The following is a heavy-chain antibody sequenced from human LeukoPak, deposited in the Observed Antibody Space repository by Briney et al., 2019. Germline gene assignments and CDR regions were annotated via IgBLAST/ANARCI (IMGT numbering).Heavy chain of an antibody. Sequence: GGSLRLSCAASGFTFSSYSMNWVRQAPGKGLEWVSSISSSSVYIYYADSVKGRFTISRDNAKNSLYLQMNSLRAEDTAVYYCARDPVAAASDYWGQGTLVTVSS. J-gene: IGHJ4*02. V-gene: IGHV3-21*01. D-gene: IGHD6-13*01. CDR2: ISSSSVYI. CDR1: GFTFSSYS. CDR3: ARDPVAAASDY.